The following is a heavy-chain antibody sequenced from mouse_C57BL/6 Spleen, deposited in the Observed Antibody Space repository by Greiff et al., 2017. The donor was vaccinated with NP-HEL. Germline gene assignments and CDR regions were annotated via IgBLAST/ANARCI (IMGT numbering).Heavy chain of an antibody. Sequence: QVQLKQPGAELVKPGASVKLSCKASGYTFTSYWMHWVKQRPGRGLEWIGRIDPNSGGTKYNEKFKSKATLTVDKPSSTAYMQLSSLTSEDSAVYYCARLGGDFDYGSSYFDYWGQGTTLTVSS. J-gene: IGHJ2*01. V-gene: IGHV1-72*01. CDR1: GYTFTSYW. CDR2: IDPNSGGT. D-gene: IGHD1-1*01. CDR3: ARLGGDFDYGSSYFDY.